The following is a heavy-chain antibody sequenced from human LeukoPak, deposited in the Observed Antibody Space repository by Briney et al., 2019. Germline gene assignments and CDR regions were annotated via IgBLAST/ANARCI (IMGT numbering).Heavy chain of an antibody. J-gene: IGHJ3*02. D-gene: IGHD6-19*01. V-gene: IGHV6-1*01. CDR3: ARDGGWAGFDI. CDR2: TFYRSKWYN. Sequence: SQTLSLTCAISGDSVSSNSVAWNWIRQSPSRGLEWLGRTFYRSKWYNDYAVSVKSRITINPDTSKNQFSLQLNSVAPEDTAVYYCARDGGWAGFDIWGQGTMVTVSS. CDR1: GDSVSSNSVA.